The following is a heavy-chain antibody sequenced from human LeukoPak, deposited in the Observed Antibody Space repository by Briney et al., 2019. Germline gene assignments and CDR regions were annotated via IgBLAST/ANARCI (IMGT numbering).Heavy chain of an antibody. CDR2: IYPGDSDT. V-gene: IGHV5-51*01. J-gene: IGHJ4*02. D-gene: IGHD2-2*01. Sequence: GESLKISCKGSGYSFTSYWIGWVRQMPGKGLEWMRIIYPGDSDTRDSPSFQGQVTISVDKSISTAYLQWSSLKASDTSMYYCARQGWSSTRSFDYWGQGTLVTVSS. CDR1: GYSFTSYW. CDR3: ARQGWSSTRSFDY.